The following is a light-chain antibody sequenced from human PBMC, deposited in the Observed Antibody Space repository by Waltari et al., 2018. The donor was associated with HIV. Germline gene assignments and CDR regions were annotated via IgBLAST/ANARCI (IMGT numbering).Light chain of an antibody. Sequence: PGERATLSCRASQSVTSSYLAWYQQKPGQAPRLLIYGASSRATGIPDRFSGSGSGTDFTLTISRLEPEDFAVYYCQRYGSSYTFGQGTKLEIK. V-gene: IGKV3-20*01. CDR3: QRYGSSYT. CDR1: QSVTSSY. CDR2: GAS. J-gene: IGKJ2*01.